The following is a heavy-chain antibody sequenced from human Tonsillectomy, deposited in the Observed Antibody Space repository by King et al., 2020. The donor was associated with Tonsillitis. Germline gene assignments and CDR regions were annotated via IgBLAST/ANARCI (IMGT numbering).Heavy chain of an antibody. J-gene: IGHJ6*02. V-gene: IGHV3-30*14. CDR1: GFTFGNYA. CDR2: ISYNGNKK. Sequence: VQLVESGGGVVQPGGSLRLSCAASGFTFGNYAMHRVRQAPGKGLEWVALISYNGNKKYYADSVEGRFFISRDTSANTVSLLMNSLRDEDTALYYCARASSLKAGEGHSYAMDVWGQGTSVTVS. CDR3: ARASSLKAGEGHSYAMDV. D-gene: IGHD6-19*01.